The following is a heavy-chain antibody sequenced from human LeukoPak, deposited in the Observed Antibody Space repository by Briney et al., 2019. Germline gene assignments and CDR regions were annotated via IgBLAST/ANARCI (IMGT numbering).Heavy chain of an antibody. CDR3: AKVGGSCYSGYDHSLHFDY. Sequence: GGSLRLSCAASGFTFSSYAMSWVRQAPGKGLEWVSAISGSGGSTYYADSVKGRFTISRDNSKNTLYLQMNSLRAEDTAVYYCAKVGGSCYSGYDHSLHFDYWGQGTLVTVSS. J-gene: IGHJ4*02. CDR2: ISGSGGST. D-gene: IGHD5-12*01. CDR1: GFTFSSYA. V-gene: IGHV3-23*01.